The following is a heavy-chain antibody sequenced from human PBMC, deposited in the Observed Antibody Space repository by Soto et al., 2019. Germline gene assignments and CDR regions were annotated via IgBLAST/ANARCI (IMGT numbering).Heavy chain of an antibody. CDR2: IRSKAYGGTT. Sequence: GGSLRLSCTASGFTFGDYAMSWFRQAPGKGLEWVGLIRSKAYGGTTEYAASVKGRFTISRDDSKSIAYLQINSLKTEDKAGYYCTTNGEYCVGGSCYPYYYYGMDVWGQGTTVTVSS. CDR1: GFTFGDYA. D-gene: IGHD2-15*01. CDR3: TTNGEYCVGGSCYPYYYYGMDV. J-gene: IGHJ6*02. V-gene: IGHV3-49*03.